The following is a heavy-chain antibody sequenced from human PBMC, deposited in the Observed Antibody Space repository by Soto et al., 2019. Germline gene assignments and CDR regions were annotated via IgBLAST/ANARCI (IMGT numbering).Heavy chain of an antibody. D-gene: IGHD1-1*01. CDR1: GDSVSSNSAT. Sequence: SQTLSLTCAISGDSVSSNSATWNWIRQSPSRGLEWLGRTYYRSRWSNDYAVSVKSRITINPDTSKNHFSLQLNSVTPEDTAVYYCARVEDGRAYFDFWGQGTLVTISS. CDR2: TYYRSRWSN. V-gene: IGHV6-1*01. CDR3: ARVEDGRAYFDF. J-gene: IGHJ4*02.